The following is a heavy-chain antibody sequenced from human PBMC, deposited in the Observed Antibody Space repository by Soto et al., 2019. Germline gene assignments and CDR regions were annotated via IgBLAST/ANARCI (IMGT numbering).Heavy chain of an antibody. D-gene: IGHD6-19*01. CDR3: ARKGIEVAGNAFDI. CDR2: IYSAGST. CDR1: GFTVSSNY. J-gene: IGHJ3*02. Sequence: PGGSLRLSCAASGFTVSSNYMGWVRQAPGKGLEWVSVIYSAGSTYYADSVKGRFTISRDNSKNTLYLQMNSLRAEDTAVYYCARKGIEVAGNAFDIWGQGTMVTVSS. V-gene: IGHV3-66*01.